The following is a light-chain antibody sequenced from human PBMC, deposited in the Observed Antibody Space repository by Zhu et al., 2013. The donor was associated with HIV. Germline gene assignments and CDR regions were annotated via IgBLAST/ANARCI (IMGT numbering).Light chain of an antibody. CDR3: LQHNIYPRT. J-gene: IGKJ1*01. Sequence: DIQMTQSPSTLSASVGDRVTITCRASQSLGSWLAWFQQKPGKAPRLLIYHASTLEVGVPSRFSGSGYGTEFTLSISSLQPEDVATYYCLQHNIYPRTFGQGTKVEIK. CDR1: QSLGSW. CDR2: HAS. V-gene: IGKV1-5*01.